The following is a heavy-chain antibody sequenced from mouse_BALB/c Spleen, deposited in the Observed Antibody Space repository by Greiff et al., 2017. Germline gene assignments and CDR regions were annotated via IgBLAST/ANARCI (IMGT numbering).Heavy chain of an antibody. D-gene: IGHD1-1*02. J-gene: IGHJ2*01. CDR2: INPSTGYT. Sequence: QVQLQQSGAELAKPGASVKMSCKASGYTFTSYWMHWVKQRPGQGLEWIGYINPSTGYTEYIQKFKDKATLTADKSSSTAYMQLSSLTSEDSAVYYCARGGAVYFDYWGQGTTLTVSS. V-gene: IGHV1-7*01. CDR3: ARGGAVYFDY. CDR1: GYTFTSYW.